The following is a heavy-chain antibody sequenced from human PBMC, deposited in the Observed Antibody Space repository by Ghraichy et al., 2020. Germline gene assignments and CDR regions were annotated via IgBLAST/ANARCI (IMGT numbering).Heavy chain of an antibody. V-gene: IGHV4-39*01. Sequence: SETLSLTCTVSGGSISSRSYYWGWIRQPPGKGLEWIGSIYYSGSTYYNPSLKSRVTISVDTSKNQFSLKLSSVTAADTAVYYCARQGGEGPYGPYFDYWGQGTSVTVSS. CDR2: IYYSGST. D-gene: IGHD3-16*01. J-gene: IGHJ4*02. CDR3: ARQGGEGPYGPYFDY. CDR1: GGSISSRSYY.